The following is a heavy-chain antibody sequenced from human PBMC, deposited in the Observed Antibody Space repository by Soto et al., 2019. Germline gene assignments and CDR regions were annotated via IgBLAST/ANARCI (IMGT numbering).Heavy chain of an antibody. Sequence: SETLSLTCAVYGGSFSCYYWSWIRQPPGKGLEWIGEINHSGSANYNPSLKSRVTISVDPSKNQFSLKLSSVTAADTAVYYCARVEEYYDFWSGYSCWFAPWGQGTLVTVSS. CDR2: INHSGSA. CDR3: ARVEEYYDFWSGYSCWFAP. V-gene: IGHV4-34*01. D-gene: IGHD3-3*01. CDR1: GGSFSCYY. J-gene: IGHJ5*02.